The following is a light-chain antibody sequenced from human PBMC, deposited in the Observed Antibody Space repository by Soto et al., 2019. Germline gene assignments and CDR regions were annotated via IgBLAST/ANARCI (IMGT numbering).Light chain of an antibody. Sequence: QSVLTQPPSVSGAPGQRVTISCTGSSSNIGAGYNVHWYQQLPGTAPKLLIYGNSNRPSGVPDRFSGSMSGTSASLAITGLHALVEADYYRQSYDSSLTGWVFGGGTNLTVL. J-gene: IGLJ3*02. V-gene: IGLV1-40*01. CDR3: QSYDSSLTGWV. CDR1: SSNIGAGYN. CDR2: GNS.